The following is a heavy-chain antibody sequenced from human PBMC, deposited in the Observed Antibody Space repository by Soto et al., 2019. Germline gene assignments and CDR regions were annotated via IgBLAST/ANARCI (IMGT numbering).Heavy chain of an antibody. CDR3: AGDQGPNYMAV. Sequence: QVQLVESGGGLVKPRGSLSVSWAASGFTFSDSFMSWSRQTPGKGLEWLSYISGRDGNIYYADSVRGRFTISRDNAKNSVYLQMNSLRAEDTAVYYCAGDQGPNYMAVWGKGTTVTVS. CDR2: ISGRDGNI. CDR1: GFTFSDSF. V-gene: IGHV3-11*01. J-gene: IGHJ6*03.